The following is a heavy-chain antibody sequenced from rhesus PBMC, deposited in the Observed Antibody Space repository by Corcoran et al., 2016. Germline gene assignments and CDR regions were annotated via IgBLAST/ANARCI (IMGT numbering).Heavy chain of an antibody. CDR1: GGSISSNY. CDR2: ISGSGGST. V-gene: IGHV4-173*01. Sequence: QLQLQESGPGLVKPSETLSLTCAVSGGSISSNYWSWIRQPPGKGLEWVGRISGSGGSTDYNPSLKSRVTISTDTSKNQFSLKLSPVTAADTAVYYCAAPLSGSYYYHYLDDWGQGVLVTVSS. J-gene: IGHJ4*01. D-gene: IGHD3-16*01. CDR3: AAPLSGSYYYHYLDD.